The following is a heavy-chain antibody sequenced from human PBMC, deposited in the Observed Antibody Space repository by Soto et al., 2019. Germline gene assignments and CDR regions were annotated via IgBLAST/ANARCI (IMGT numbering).Heavy chain of an antibody. CDR3: ARLRSTDWYFDL. J-gene: IGHJ2*01. CDR1: GGSISSYY. Sequence: SETLSLTCTFSGGSISSYYWSWIRQPPGKGLEWIGYIYYSGSTNYNPSLKSRVTISLDTSKNQLSLKLSSVTVADTAVYYCARLRSTDWYFDLWGRGTMVTVSS. D-gene: IGHD4-17*01. CDR2: IYYSGST. V-gene: IGHV4-59*01.